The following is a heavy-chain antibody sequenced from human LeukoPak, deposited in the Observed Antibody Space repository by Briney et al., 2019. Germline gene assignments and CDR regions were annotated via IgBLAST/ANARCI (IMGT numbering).Heavy chain of an antibody. D-gene: IGHD3-9*01. J-gene: IGHJ4*02. CDR2: MNPNSGNT. V-gene: IGHV1-8*02. Sequence: ASVKVSCKASGYTFTGYYMHWVRQATGQGLEWMGWMNPNSGNTGYAQKFQGRVTMTRNTSISTAYMELSSLRSEDTAVYYCARGARQRLTYFKDYWGQGTLVTVSS. CDR1: GYTFTGYY. CDR3: ARGARQRLTYFKDY.